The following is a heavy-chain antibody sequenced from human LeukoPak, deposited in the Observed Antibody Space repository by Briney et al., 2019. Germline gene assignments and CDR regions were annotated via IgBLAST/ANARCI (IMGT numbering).Heavy chain of an antibody. V-gene: IGHV2-5*01. CDR3: ASLFSSGIYGYDS. Sequence: SGPTLVNPTQTLTLTCTFSGFSLTTGGVGVGWIRQPPGKALEWVALIYSNGDKRYSPPVESRVTITKDTSANQVVLTMTNMDPVDTATYYCASLFSSGIYGYDSWGQGTLVTVSS. CDR2: IYSNGDK. J-gene: IGHJ5*01. D-gene: IGHD3-10*01. CDR1: GFSLTTGGVG.